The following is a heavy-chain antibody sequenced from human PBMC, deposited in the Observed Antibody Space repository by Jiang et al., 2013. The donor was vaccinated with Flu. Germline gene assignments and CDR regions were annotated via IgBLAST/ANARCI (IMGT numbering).Heavy chain of an antibody. J-gene: IGHJ4*02. V-gene: IGHV5-51*01. CDR3: ARLGSLGPPDY. CDR2: IYPGDSDT. Sequence: PGKGLEWMGIIYPGDSDTRYSPSFQGQVTISADKSISTAYLQWSSLKASDTAMYYCARLGSLGPPDYWGQGTLVTVSS.